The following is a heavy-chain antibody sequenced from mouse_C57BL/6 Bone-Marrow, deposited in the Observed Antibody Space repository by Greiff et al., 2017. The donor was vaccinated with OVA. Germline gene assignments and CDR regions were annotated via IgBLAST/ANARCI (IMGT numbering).Heavy chain of an antibody. D-gene: IGHD1-1*01. J-gene: IGHJ3*01. Sequence: EVQLVESGGDLVKPGGSLKLSCAASGFTFSSYGMSWVRQTPDKRLEWVATISSGGSYTYYPDSVKGRFTISRDNAKNTLYLQMSSLNSEDTAMYYCASFITTVPWFAYWGQGTLVTVSA. CDR3: ASFITTVPWFAY. V-gene: IGHV5-6*01. CDR2: ISSGGSYT. CDR1: GFTFSSYG.